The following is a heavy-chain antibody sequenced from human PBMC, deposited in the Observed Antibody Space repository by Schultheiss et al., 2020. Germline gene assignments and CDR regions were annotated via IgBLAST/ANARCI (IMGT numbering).Heavy chain of an antibody. V-gene: IGHV4-39*07. Sequence: GSLRLSCTVSGGSISSSSYYWGWIRQPPGKGLEWIGEINHSGSTNYNPSLKSRVTISVDTSKNQFSLKLSSVTAADTAVYYCARDGGYGDFDYWGQGTLVTV. CDR1: GGSISSSSYY. D-gene: IGHD4-17*01. J-gene: IGHJ4*02. CDR3: ARDGGYGDFDY. CDR2: INHSGST.